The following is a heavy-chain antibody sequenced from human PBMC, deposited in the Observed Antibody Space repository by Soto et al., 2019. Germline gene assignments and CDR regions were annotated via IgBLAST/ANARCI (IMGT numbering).Heavy chain of an antibody. CDR1: GGTFSSYA. Sequence: ASVKVSCKASGGTFSSYAISWVRQAPGQGLEWMGGIIPIFGTANYAQKFQGRVTITADESTSTAYMELSSLRSEDTAVYYCARGPTGDKPAVAGTGFDYWGQGTLVTVSS. V-gene: IGHV1-69*13. J-gene: IGHJ4*02. CDR2: IIPIFGTA. D-gene: IGHD6-19*01. CDR3: ARGPTGDKPAVAGTGFDY.